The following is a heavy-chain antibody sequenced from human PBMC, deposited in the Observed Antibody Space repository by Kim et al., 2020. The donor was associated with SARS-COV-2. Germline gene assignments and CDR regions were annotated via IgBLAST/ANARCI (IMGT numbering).Heavy chain of an antibody. V-gene: IGHV1-69*04. Sequence: SVKVSCKASGGTFSSYAISWVRQAPGQGLEWMGRIIPIFGIANYAQKFQGRVTITADKSTSTAYMELSSLRSEDTAVYYCARDHSSGWYGYFDLWGRGTLVTVSS. CDR2: IIPIFGIA. D-gene: IGHD6-19*01. CDR3: ARDHSSGWYGYFDL. J-gene: IGHJ2*01. CDR1: GGTFSSYA.